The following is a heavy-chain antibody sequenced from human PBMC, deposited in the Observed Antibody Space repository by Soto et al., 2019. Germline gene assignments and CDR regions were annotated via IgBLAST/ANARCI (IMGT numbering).Heavy chain of an antibody. D-gene: IGHD2-2*01. Sequence: SETLSLTCTVSGGSISSYYWSWIRQPPGKGLEWIGYIYYSGSTNYNPSLKSQVTISVDTSKNQFSLKLSSVTAADTAVYYCARGDLAVDPYYYGMDVWGQGTTVTVSS. CDR2: IYYSGST. CDR3: ARGDLAVDPYYYGMDV. V-gene: IGHV4-59*01. J-gene: IGHJ6*02. CDR1: GGSISSYY.